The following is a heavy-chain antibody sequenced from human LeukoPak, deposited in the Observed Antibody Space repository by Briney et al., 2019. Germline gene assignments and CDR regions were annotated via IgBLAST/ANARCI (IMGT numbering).Heavy chain of an antibody. D-gene: IGHD4-17*01. V-gene: IGHV4-39*01. CDR3: ARISDYGDYVAY. Sequence: PSETLSLTCTVSGGSISGSNYYWGWIRQPPGKGLEWIGSMYYDGSTYYKPSLKSRVTISVGTSKNQFSLKLSSVTAADTAVYYCARISDYGDYVAYWGQGTLVTVSS. CDR1: GGSISGSNYY. CDR2: MYYDGST. J-gene: IGHJ4*02.